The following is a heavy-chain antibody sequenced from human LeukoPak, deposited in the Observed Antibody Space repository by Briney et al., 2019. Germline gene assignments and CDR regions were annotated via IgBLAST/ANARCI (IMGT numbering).Heavy chain of an antibody. D-gene: IGHD3-16*01. CDR1: GGSIVTYY. Sequence: SETLSLTCSVSGGSIVTYYWNWIRQPPGKGLEWIGYIHNSGTSTYNLSLKSRVTISADTSKNQFSLKLNSMTTADTAVYYCTRGAGWLIDYWGQGILVTVSS. CDR2: IHNSGTS. V-gene: IGHV4-59*01. J-gene: IGHJ4*02. CDR3: TRGAGWLIDY.